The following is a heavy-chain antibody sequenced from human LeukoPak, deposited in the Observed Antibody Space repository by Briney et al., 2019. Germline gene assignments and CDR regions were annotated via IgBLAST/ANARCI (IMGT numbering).Heavy chain of an antibody. CDR2: INQDGTEK. Sequence: PGGSLRLSCAASGFTFSSYWMSWVRQAPGEGLEWVAKINQDGTEKAYVDSVRGRFTISRDNAKNSLFLQMNSLRAEDTAVYYCARGGSGWYLAYGMDVWGQGTTVTVSS. V-gene: IGHV3-7*03. CDR3: ARGGSGWYLAYGMDV. D-gene: IGHD6-19*01. J-gene: IGHJ6*02. CDR1: GFTFSSYW.